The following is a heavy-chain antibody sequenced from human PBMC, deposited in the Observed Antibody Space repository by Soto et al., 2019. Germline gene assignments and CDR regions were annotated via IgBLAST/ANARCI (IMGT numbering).Heavy chain of an antibody. J-gene: IGHJ4*02. V-gene: IGHV1-46*01. CDR1: GYSFTNYY. CDR2: VHPDGGHT. CDR3: ARGDIDY. Sequence: ASVKVSCKASGYSFTNYYVQWVRQAPGQGLEWMGVVHPDGGHTTYAQRFQDRVTMTRDTFTSTIYMELSSLRSEDTAVYYCARGDIDYWGQGTLVTVCS.